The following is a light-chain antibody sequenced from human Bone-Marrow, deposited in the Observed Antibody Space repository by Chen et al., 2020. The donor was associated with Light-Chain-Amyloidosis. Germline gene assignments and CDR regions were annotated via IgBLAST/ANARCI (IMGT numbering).Light chain of an antibody. CDR3: GSYAGSYPYV. CDR1: SSDVGGYNY. J-gene: IGLJ1*01. CDR2: DVS. V-gene: IGLV2-11*01. Sequence: QSALTQPRSVSGSPGLPFPPTCTGTSSDVGGYNYVSWYQQHPGKAPKLIIYDVSKRPSGVPDRFSGSKSGNTASLTISGLQAEDEADYYCGSYAGSYPYVFGTGTKVTVL.